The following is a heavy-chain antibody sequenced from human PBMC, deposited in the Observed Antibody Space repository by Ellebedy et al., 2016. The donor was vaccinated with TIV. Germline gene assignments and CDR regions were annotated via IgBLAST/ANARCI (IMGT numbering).Heavy chain of an antibody. V-gene: IGHV3-7*03. D-gene: IGHD1-26*01. CDR2: IKQDGSEK. Sequence: PGGSLRLSCAASGFTFSSYWMSWVRQAPGTGLEWVANIKQDGSEKYYVDSVKGRFTISRDNAKNSLYLQMNSLRAEDTAVYYCARGGGGIVGATGYFDYWGQGTLVTVSS. J-gene: IGHJ4*02. CDR1: GFTFSSYW. CDR3: ARGGGGIVGATGYFDY.